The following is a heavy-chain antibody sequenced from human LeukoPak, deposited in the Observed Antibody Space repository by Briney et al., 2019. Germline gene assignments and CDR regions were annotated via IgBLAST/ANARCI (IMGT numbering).Heavy chain of an antibody. D-gene: IGHD1-1*01. V-gene: IGHV3-7*01. J-gene: IGHJ3*02. CDR2: IKQDGSEK. CDR1: GFTFSSYW. Sequence: GGSLRLSCAASGFTFSSYWMSWVRQAPGKGLEWVANIKQDGSEKYYVDSVKGRFTISRDNAKNSLYLQMNSLRAEDTAVYYCARGFRNDGFYAFDIWGQGTMVTVSS. CDR3: ARGFRNDGFYAFDI.